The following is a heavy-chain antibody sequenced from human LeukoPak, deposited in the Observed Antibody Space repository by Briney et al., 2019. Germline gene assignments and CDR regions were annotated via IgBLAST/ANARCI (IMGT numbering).Heavy chain of an antibody. CDR1: GGSISSTNW. Sequence: SETLSLTGGVSGGSISSTNWWTWVRQPPGKGLEWIGEVHLDGRTNYNPSLESRLTMSVDLSENHISLKLTSVTAADTAVYYCAREGGFYRPLDYSGQGTLVTVSS. J-gene: IGHJ4*02. V-gene: IGHV4/OR15-8*01. CDR2: VHLDGRT. D-gene: IGHD3-3*01. CDR3: AREGGFYRPLDY.